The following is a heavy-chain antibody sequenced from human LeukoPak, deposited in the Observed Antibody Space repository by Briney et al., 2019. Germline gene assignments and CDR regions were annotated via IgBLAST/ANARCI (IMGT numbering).Heavy chain of an antibody. V-gene: IGHV4-59*12. CDR2: IYYSGST. J-gene: IGHJ6*03. CDR3: ARAFPKYYMDV. Sequence: SETLSLTCTVSGGSISPYYWSWIRQPPGKGLEWIGYIYYSGSTNYNPSLKSRVTISVDTSKNQFSLKLSSVTAADTAVYYCARAFPKYYMDVWGKGTTVTVSS. CDR1: GGSISPYY.